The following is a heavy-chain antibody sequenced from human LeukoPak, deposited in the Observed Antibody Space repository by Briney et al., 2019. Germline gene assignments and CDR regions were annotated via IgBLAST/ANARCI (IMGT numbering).Heavy chain of an antibody. CDR1: GGSISSGGDY. CDR3: ARVIASRGEFDY. Sequence: SETLSLTCTVSGGSISSGGDYWSWIRQPAGRGLEWIGRIYPTRGTNYNASLKSRVTISGDTSKNQFSLKLTSVTAADTAVYYCARVIASRGEFDYWGQGTMVSVSS. D-gene: IGHD3-10*01. J-gene: IGHJ4*02. V-gene: IGHV4-61*02. CDR2: IYPTRGT.